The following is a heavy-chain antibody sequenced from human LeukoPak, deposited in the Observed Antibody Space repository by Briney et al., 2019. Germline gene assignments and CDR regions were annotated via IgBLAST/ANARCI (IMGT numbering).Heavy chain of an antibody. CDR1: GFTFSSYG. CDR3: ANMGIVVVVAATTTFFDY. V-gene: IGHV3-23*01. Sequence: GGSLRLSCAASGFTFSSYGMSWVRQAPGKGVEWVSAISGSGGSTYYADSVKGRFTISRDNSKNTLYLQMNSLRAEDTAVYYCANMGIVVVVAATTTFFDYWGQGTLVTVSS. CDR2: ISGSGGST. J-gene: IGHJ4*02. D-gene: IGHD2-15*01.